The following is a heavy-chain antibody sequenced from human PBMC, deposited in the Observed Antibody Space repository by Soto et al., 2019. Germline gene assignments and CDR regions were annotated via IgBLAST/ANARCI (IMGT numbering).Heavy chain of an antibody. CDR3: TREEPWDTAMIRQARQEGDY. V-gene: IGHV4-4*02. D-gene: IGHD5-18*01. J-gene: IGHJ4*02. Sequence: QVQLQESGPGLVKPSGTLSLTCAVSGVSISSNNWWSWVRQSPGKGLEWIGQTYHSGSPDYNPSLKSRLTISVDKSKNQFSLKLTSVTAADTAVYYCTREEPWDTAMIRQARQEGDYWGQGTLVTVSS. CDR2: TYHSGSP. CDR1: GVSISSNNW.